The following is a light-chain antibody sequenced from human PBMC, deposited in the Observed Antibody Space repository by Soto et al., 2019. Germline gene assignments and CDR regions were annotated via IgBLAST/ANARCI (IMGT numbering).Light chain of an antibody. V-gene: IGLV2-14*01. CDR1: SSDVGGYNY. CDR3: STYTDSRPDG. J-gene: IGLJ1*01. CDR2: EVS. Sequence: QSALTQPASVSGSPGQSITISCTGASSDVGGYNYVSWYQQRPGKAPKLMIYEVSNRLSGVSSRFSGSKSGNTASLTISRLQSEADPDHHSSTYTDSRPDGLGTGTKVTV.